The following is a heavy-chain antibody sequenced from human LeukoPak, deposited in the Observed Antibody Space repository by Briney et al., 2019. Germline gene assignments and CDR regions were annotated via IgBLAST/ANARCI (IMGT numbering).Heavy chain of an antibody. Sequence: GGSLRLSCAGSGFTFSTHAMSWVRQALGKGLEWISGISGSGGKTYYADSVKGRFTISRDNSKSTLYLQMNSLRAEDTAVYYCARVGYSSAHFDHWGQGTLVTVSS. CDR2: ISGSGGKT. D-gene: IGHD6-25*01. V-gene: IGHV3-23*01. CDR3: ARVGYSSAHFDH. J-gene: IGHJ4*02. CDR1: GFTFSTHA.